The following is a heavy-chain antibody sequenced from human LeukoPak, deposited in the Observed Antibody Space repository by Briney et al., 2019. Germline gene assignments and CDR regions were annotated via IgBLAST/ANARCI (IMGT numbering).Heavy chain of an antibody. Sequence: PSETLSLTCTVSGGSISSGGYYWSWIRQHPGKGLEWIGYIYYSGSTYYNPSLKSRVTISVDTSKNQFSLKLSSVTAADTAVYYCARALSGTLPFDYWGQGTLVTVSS. CDR3: ARALSGTLPFDY. CDR1: GGSISSGGYY. CDR2: IYYSGST. V-gene: IGHV4-31*03. D-gene: IGHD3-3*01. J-gene: IGHJ4*02.